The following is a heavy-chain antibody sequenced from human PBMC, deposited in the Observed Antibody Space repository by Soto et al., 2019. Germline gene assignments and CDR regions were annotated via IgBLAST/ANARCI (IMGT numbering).Heavy chain of an antibody. CDR1: GGSISSGGYS. CDR3: ARGGRYCISTSCCRSWFDP. J-gene: IGHJ5*02. D-gene: IGHD2-2*01. CDR2: IYHSGST. V-gene: IGHV4-30-2*01. Sequence: QLQLQESGSGLVKPSQTLSLTCAVSGGSISSGGYSWSWIRQPPGKGLEWIGYIYHSGSTYYNPSIKSRVTISVDRSKNQFSLKLRSVTAADTAVYYCARGGRYCISTSCCRSWFDPWGQGTLVTVSS.